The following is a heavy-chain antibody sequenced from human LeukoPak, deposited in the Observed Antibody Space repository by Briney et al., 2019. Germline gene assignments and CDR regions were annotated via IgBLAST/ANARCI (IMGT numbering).Heavy chain of an antibody. Sequence: GASVNVSCKASGYTFTSYGISWVRQAPGQGLEWMGWISAYNGNTNYAQKLQGRVTMTRDTSISTAYMELSRLTSDDTAVYYCARESASSTWTFHYWGQGTLVTVSS. V-gene: IGHV1-18*01. CDR3: ARESASSTWTFHY. CDR2: ISAYNGNT. J-gene: IGHJ4*02. CDR1: GYTFTSYG. D-gene: IGHD6-13*01.